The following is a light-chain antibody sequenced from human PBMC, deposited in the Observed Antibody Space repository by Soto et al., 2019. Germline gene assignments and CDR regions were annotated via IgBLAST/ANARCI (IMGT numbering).Light chain of an antibody. CDR3: SSYTSSYTLV. J-gene: IGLJ1*01. CDR1: SGDVGGYNY. Sequence: QSVLTQPASVSGSPGQSITISCTGTSGDVGGYNYVSWYQQHPGKAPKLLIYEVTDRPSGVSIRFSGSKSGNTASLTISGLQAEDEADYYCSSYTSSYTLVFGTGTKLTVL. CDR2: EVT. V-gene: IGLV2-14*01.